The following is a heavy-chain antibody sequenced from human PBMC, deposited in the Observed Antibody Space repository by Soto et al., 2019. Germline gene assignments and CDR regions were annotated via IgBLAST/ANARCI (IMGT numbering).Heavy chain of an antibody. CDR3: AREVIPAAISGVWFDP. V-gene: IGHV4-31*03. J-gene: IGHJ5*02. D-gene: IGHD2-2*02. CDR1: GGSISSGGYY. CDR2: IDHSGST. Sequence: QVRLQESGPGLVKASQTLSLTCSVSGGSISSGGYYWTWIRQHPGKGLEWIGYIDHSGSTYYNPSLKSRVTISVDTCKKQCSLQMRSVTAADTAVYYCAREVIPAAISGVWFDPWGRGTLVTVSS.